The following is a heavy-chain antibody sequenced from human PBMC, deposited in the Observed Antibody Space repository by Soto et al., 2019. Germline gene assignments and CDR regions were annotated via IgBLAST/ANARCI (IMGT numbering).Heavy chain of an antibody. CDR1: GFTFSSYA. Sequence: GSLRLSCAASGFTFSSYAISWVRQAPGKGLGWVSAISGSGGSTYYADSVKGRFTISRDNSKNTLYLQMNSLRAEDTAVYYCAKVGRHCSSTSCYYYYYYGMDVWGQGTTVTVSS. J-gene: IGHJ6*02. CDR3: AKVGRHCSSTSCYYYYYYGMDV. D-gene: IGHD2-2*01. CDR2: ISGSGGST. V-gene: IGHV3-23*01.